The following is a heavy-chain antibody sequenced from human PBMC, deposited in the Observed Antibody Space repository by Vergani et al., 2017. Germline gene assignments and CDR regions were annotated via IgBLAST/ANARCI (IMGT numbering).Heavy chain of an antibody. J-gene: IGHJ4*02. V-gene: IGHV1-18*01. CDR3: ARRKIRGYSYGYLDY. CDR2: ISAYNGNT. Sequence: QVQLVQSGAEVKRPGASVKVSCKASGYTFTSYGISWVRRAPGQGLEWMGWISAYNGNTNYAQKLQGRVTMTTDTSTSTAYMELRSLRSDDTAVYYCARRKIRGYSYGYLDYWGQGTLVTVSS. CDR1: GYTFTSYG. D-gene: IGHD5-18*01.